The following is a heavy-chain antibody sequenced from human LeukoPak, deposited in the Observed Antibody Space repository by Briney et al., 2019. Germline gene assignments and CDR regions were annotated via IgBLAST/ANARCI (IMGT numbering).Heavy chain of an antibody. CDR1: GFTFDDYA. CDR3: ARGEGAFDY. Sequence: GGSLRLSCAASGFTFDDYAMHWVRQAPGKGLEWVSGISWNSGSIGYADSVKGRFTISRDNAKNSLYLQMNSLRAEDTAVYYCARGEGAFDYWGQGTLVTVSS. J-gene: IGHJ4*02. CDR2: ISWNSGSI. V-gene: IGHV3-9*01.